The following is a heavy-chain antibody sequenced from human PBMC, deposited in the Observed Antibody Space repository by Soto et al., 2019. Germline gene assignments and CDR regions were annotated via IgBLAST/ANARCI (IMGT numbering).Heavy chain of an antibody. Sequence: SVKVSCKASGGTFSSYAISWVRQAPGQGLEWMGGIIPIFGTANYAQKFQGRVTITADKSTSTAYMELSSLRSEDTAVYYCARVIPQFRNSSSYYYVFDYWGQGTLVTVSS. D-gene: IGHD3-22*01. CDR3: ARVIPQFRNSSSYYYVFDY. V-gene: IGHV1-69*06. CDR1: GGTFSSYA. CDR2: IIPIFGTA. J-gene: IGHJ4*02.